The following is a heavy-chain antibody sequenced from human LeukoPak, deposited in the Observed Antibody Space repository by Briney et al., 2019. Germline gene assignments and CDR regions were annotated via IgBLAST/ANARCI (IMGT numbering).Heavy chain of an antibody. V-gene: IGHV4-39*02. Sequence: SETLSLTCTVSGGSISSSSYYWGWIRQPPGKGLEWIGSIYYSGSTYYNPSLKSRVTISVDTSKNQFSLKLSSVTAADTAVYYCARDRRYYYGSGSYYESDYWGQGTLVTVSS. CDR3: ARDRRYYYGSGSYYESDY. J-gene: IGHJ4*02. CDR1: GGSISSSSYY. D-gene: IGHD3-10*01. CDR2: IYYSGST.